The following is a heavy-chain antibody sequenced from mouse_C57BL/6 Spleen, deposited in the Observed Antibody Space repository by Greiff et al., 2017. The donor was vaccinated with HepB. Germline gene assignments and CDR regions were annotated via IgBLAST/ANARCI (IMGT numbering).Heavy chain of an antibody. CDR1: GYAFSSSW. D-gene: IGHD1-1*01. CDR3: ARSPYYYGSSLYAMDY. V-gene: IGHV1-82*01. CDR2: IYPGDGDT. Sequence: VQLQQSGPELVKPGASVKISCKASGYAFSSSWMNWVKQRPGKGLEWIGRIYPGDGDTNYNGKFKGKATLTADKSSSTAYMQLSSLTSEDSAVYFCARSPYYYGSSLYAMDYWGQGTSVTVSS. J-gene: IGHJ4*01.